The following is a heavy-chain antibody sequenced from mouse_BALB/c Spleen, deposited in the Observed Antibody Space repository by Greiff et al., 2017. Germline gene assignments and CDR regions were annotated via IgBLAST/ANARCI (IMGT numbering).Heavy chain of an antibody. CDR1: GYTFSSYW. D-gene: IGHD2-2*01. CDR3: ARLGGYDGGYFDY. CDR2: ILPGSGST. V-gene: IGHV1-9*01. J-gene: IGHJ2*01. Sequence: QVQLKESGAELMKPGASVKISCKATGYTFSSYWIEWVKQRPGHGLEWIGEILPGSGSTNYTEKFKGKATFTADTSSNTAYMQLSSLTSEDSAVYYCARLGGYDGGYFDYWGQGTTLTVSS.